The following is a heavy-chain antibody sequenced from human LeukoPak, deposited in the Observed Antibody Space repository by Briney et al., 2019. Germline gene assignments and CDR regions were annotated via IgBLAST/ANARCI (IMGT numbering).Heavy chain of an antibody. D-gene: IGHD4-17*01. CDR2: IYYSGST. CDR3: ASHDYGDNRALDY. CDR1: GGSISSYY. J-gene: IGHJ4*02. Sequence: SETLSLTCTVSGGSISSYYWSWIRQPPGKGLEWIGYIYYSGSTNYNLSLKSRVTISVDTSKNQFSLKLSSVTAADTAVYYCASHDYGDNRALDYWGQGTLVTVSS. V-gene: IGHV4-59*08.